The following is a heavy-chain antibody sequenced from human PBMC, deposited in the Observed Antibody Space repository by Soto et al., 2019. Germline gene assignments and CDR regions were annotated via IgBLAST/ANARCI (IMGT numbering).Heavy chain of an antibody. V-gene: IGHV4-34*01. D-gene: IGHD3-3*02. CDR3: VRGQPHRITIFEVVIRSYDYGMDV. Sequence: QVQLQQWGAGLLKPSETLSLTCAVYGGSFTGYYWTWIRQTPGKGLGWIGEINYRGSSYYNPSLESRISMAVDTSKNQFSLKLRSVTAADTAVYFCVRGQPHRITIFEVVIRSYDYGMDVWGQGTTVTVSS. CDR2: INYRGSS. CDR1: GGSFTGYY. J-gene: IGHJ6*02.